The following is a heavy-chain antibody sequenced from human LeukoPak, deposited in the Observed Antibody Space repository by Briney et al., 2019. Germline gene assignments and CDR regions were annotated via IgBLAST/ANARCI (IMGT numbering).Heavy chain of an antibody. Sequence: PEGSLRLSCAASGFTFSDYWMHWVRQAPGKGLEWVARIYSDVRRIKYADSVKGRFTISRDNAKNTLYLQMNALRVEDTAVYYCATSPVISRDWGQGTLVTVSS. CDR2: IYSDVRRI. CDR3: ATSPVISRD. V-gene: IGHV3-74*03. J-gene: IGHJ4*02. CDR1: GFTFSDYW. D-gene: IGHD2-21*01.